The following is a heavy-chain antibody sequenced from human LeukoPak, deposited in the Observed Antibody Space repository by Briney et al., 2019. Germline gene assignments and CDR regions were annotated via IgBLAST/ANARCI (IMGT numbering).Heavy chain of an antibody. CDR2: INSIGGTT. V-gene: IGHV1-46*01. J-gene: IGHJ4*02. Sequence: ASVKVSCKASGGTFSSYAISWVRQAPGQGPEWMGIINSIGGTTDYAQKFQGRVTMTRDTSTSTVYMELSSLTSDDTAVYYCARQQGLQNLNFDYWGQGTLVTVSS. CDR3: ARQQGLQNLNFDY. D-gene: IGHD4-11*01. CDR1: GGTFSSYA.